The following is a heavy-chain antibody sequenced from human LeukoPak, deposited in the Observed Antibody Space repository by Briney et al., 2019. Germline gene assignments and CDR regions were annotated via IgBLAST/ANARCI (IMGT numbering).Heavy chain of an antibody. CDR1: GYTFTSYG. D-gene: IGHD4-11*01. V-gene: IGHV1-18*01. Sequence: ASVKVSCKASGYTFTSYGISWVRQAPGQGLEWMGWISAYNGNTNYAQKVQGRVTMTTDTSTSTAYMELRSLTSDDTAVYYCARGGTQTVTGNWLDPWGQGTLVTVSS. CDR2: ISAYNGNT. J-gene: IGHJ5*02. CDR3: ARGGTQTVTGNWLDP.